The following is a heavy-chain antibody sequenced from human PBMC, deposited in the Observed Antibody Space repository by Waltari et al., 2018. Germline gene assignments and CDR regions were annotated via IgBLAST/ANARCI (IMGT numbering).Heavy chain of an antibody. CDR1: GGSISSTY. J-gene: IGHJ4*02. Sequence: QVQLQESGPGLVKPSETLSVTCAVSGGSISSTYWSWIRQAPGKGLEWIGYIYGSGSRTNYNPSLKSRVTLSVDTSKNQLSLKLSSVTAADTAVYYCASDGGYSNYLEFWGQGALVTVSS. CDR2: IYGSGSRT. V-gene: IGHV4-59*12. CDR3: ASDGGYSNYLEF. D-gene: IGHD4-4*01.